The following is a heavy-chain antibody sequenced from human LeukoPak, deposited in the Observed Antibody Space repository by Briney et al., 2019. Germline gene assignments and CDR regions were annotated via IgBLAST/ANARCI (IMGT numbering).Heavy chain of an antibody. J-gene: IGHJ4*02. V-gene: IGHV4-34*04. Sequence: SETLSLTCAVYGGSFSGYYWSWIRQPPGKGLEWIGEINHSGSTNNNPSLKSRATISVDTSKNQFSLKLSSLTAADTAVYYCASQAYSTTWAADVTVFDYWGRGALVTVSS. D-gene: IGHD6-13*01. CDR1: GGSFSGYY. CDR3: ASQAYSTTWAADVTVFDY. CDR2: INHSGST.